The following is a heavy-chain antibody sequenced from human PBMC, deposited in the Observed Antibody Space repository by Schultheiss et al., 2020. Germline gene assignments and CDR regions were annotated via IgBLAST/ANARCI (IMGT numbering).Heavy chain of an antibody. CDR2: ISSSSSTI. J-gene: IGHJ5*02. D-gene: IGHD3-10*01. V-gene: IGHV3-21*04. CDR3: AKDLNYYGSGSYFVGPFDP. CDR1: GFTFSSYS. Sequence: GGSLRLSCAASGFTFSSYSMNWVRQAPGKGLEWVSSISSSSSTIYYADSVKGRFTISRDNAKNSLYLQMNSLRAEDTAVYYCAKDLNYYGSGSYFVGPFDPWGQGTLVTVSS.